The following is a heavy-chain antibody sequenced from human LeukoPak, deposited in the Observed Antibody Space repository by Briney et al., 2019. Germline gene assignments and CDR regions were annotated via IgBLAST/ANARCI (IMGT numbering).Heavy chain of an antibody. CDR3: AREELGYFDY. CDR2: IIPIFGTA. D-gene: IGHD7-27*01. J-gene: IGHJ4*02. CDR1: GGTFSSYA. V-gene: IGHV1-69*01. Sequence: ASVKVSCKASGGTFSSYAISWVRQAPGQRLEWMGGIIPIFGTANYAQKFQGRVTITADESTSTAYMELSSLRSEDTAVYYCAREELGYFDYWGQGTLVTVSS.